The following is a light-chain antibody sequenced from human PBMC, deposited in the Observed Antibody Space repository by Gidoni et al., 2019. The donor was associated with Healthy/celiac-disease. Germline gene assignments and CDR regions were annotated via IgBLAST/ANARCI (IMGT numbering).Light chain of an antibody. J-gene: IGKJ4*01. CDR3: QQYGSSPLT. V-gene: IGKV3-20*01. CDR1: QSVSSSY. Sequence: EIVLTPSPGPLSLSPGERAHLSCRARQSVSSSYLAWYQEKPGQAPRPLIYCASSRATGSPDRFSGSGSGTDFNITISRLEPEDFAVYYCQQYGSSPLTFGGGTKVEIK. CDR2: CAS.